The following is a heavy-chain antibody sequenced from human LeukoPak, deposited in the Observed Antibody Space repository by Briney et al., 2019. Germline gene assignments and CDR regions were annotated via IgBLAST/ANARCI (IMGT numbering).Heavy chain of an antibody. Sequence: GGSLRLSCAASGFTFSSYSMNWVRQAPGKGLEWVSSISSSSSYIYYADSVKGRFTISRDNAKNSLYLQMNSLRAEDTAVYYCARVRSGNRAFDYWGQGTLVTVSS. D-gene: IGHD1-26*01. V-gene: IGHV3-21*01. CDR3: ARVRSGNRAFDY. CDR2: ISSSSSYI. CDR1: GFTFSSYS. J-gene: IGHJ4*02.